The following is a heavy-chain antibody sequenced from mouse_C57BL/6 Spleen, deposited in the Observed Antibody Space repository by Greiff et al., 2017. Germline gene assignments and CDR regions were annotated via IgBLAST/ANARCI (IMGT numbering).Heavy chain of an antibody. CDR1: GSPFPRSW. J-gene: IGHJ3*01. Sequence: VQLHPPVAELVHPGSSVPLSCPASGSPFPRSWLPWVKPRPVRCLAWIGRIDPNSGGTKYNEKFKSKATLTVDKPSSTAYMQLSSLTSEDSAVYYCARCYGSSYTWFAYWGQGTLVTVSA. CDR2: IDPNSGGT. V-gene: IGHV1-72*01. CDR3: ARCYGSSYTWFAY. D-gene: IGHD1-1*01.